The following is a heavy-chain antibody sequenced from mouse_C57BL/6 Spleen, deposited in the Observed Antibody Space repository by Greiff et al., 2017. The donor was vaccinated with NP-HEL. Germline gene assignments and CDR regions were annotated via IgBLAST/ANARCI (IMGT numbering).Heavy chain of an antibody. CDR3: ARRGLLGWYFDV. D-gene: IGHD2-3*01. V-gene: IGHV1-82*01. CDR2: IYPGDGDT. J-gene: IGHJ1*03. Sequence: VQLQESGPELVKPGASVKISCKASGYAFSSSWMNWVKQRPGKGLEWIGRIYPGDGDTNYNGKFKGKATLTADKPSSTAYMQLSSLTSEDSAVYFCARRGLLGWYFDVWGTGTTVTVSS. CDR1: GYAFSSSW.